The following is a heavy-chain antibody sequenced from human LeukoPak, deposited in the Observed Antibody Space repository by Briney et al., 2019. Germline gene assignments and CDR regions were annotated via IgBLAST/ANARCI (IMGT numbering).Heavy chain of an antibody. CDR2: ISGSGGST. CDR3: AKSLSSSPYYFDY. V-gene: IGHV3-23*01. Sequence: GGSLRLSCAASGCSFSSYAMSWVRQAPGKGLEWVSAISGSGGSTYYPDSVKGRFTLSRATSRNRFCMQMNSLRAEDTAVYYCAKSLSSSPYYFDYWGQGTLVTVSS. J-gene: IGHJ4*02. D-gene: IGHD6-13*01. CDR1: GCSFSSYA.